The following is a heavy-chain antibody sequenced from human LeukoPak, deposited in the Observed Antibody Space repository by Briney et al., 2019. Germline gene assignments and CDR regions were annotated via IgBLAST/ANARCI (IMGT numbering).Heavy chain of an antibody. CDR1: GFTFSSYA. CDR3: ARGPTTVTTTAQGYFDY. D-gene: IGHD4-17*01. Sequence: RSLRLSCAASGFTFSSYAMHWVRQAPGKGLEWVAVISYGGSNKYYADSVKGRFTISRDNSKNTLYLQMNSLRAEDTAVYYCARGPTTVTTTAQGYFDYWGQGTLVTVSS. V-gene: IGHV3-30*04. CDR2: ISYGGSNK. J-gene: IGHJ4*02.